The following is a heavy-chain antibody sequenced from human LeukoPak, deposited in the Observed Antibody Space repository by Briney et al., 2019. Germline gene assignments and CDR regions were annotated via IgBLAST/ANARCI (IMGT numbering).Heavy chain of an antibody. CDR3: ARDFLSYDGSENHFEDTFDI. CDR2: IGAFNGNT. D-gene: IGHD3-22*01. V-gene: IGHV1-18*01. Sequence: GASVKVSCKASGYSFDRYGFSWVRQAPGQGLEWLGWIGAFNGNTNYAQNLQGRVTMTADTSTTTAYMELRSLSSDDTAVYYCARDFLSYDGSENHFEDTFDIWGQGTMVTVSS. J-gene: IGHJ3*02. CDR1: GYSFDRYG.